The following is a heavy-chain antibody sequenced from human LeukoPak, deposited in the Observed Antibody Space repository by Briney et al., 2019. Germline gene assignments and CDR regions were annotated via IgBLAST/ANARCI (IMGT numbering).Heavy chain of an antibody. CDR3: TKDRRGPAAGTWYFDS. Sequence: PGGSLRLSCAASGFTFYSYAMSWVRRAPGEGLGWVSTISGIGGSTYYADSVKGRFTISRDNSKNTVYLQLNSLRAGDTAIYYCTKDRRGPAAGTWYFDSWGQGTLVTVSS. CDR1: GFTFYSYA. D-gene: IGHD6-13*01. J-gene: IGHJ4*02. V-gene: IGHV3-23*01. CDR2: ISGIGGST.